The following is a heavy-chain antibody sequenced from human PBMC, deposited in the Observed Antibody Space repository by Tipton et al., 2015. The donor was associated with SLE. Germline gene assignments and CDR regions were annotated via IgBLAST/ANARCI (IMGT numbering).Heavy chain of an antibody. D-gene: IGHD1-26*01. CDR1: GFIFSSYA. V-gene: IGHV3-23*01. Sequence: SLRLSCATSGFIFSSYAMSWVRQAPGKGLEWVSSISANGGTTYYADSVKGRFTISRDNSKNTLYLQMNSLRAEDTAVYYCAGWRTYSINDYWGQGTLVTVSS. J-gene: IGHJ4*02. CDR2: ISANGGTT. CDR3: AGWRTYSINDY.